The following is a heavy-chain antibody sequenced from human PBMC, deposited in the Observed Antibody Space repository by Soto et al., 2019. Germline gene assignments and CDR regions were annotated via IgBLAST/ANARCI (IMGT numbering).Heavy chain of an antibody. CDR3: AREDSIIIPAVSDF. D-gene: IGHD3-22*01. CDR2: ISKSDYT. J-gene: IGHJ4*02. Sequence: GGSLRLSCTVSGFAFNNYGINWVRQAPGQGLEWVSSISKSDYTYYSDSVKGRFTISRDNAKNSVSLQMNTLRVEDTAVYYCAREDSIIIPAVSDFWGQGTLVTVSS. CDR1: GFAFNNYG. V-gene: IGHV3-21*01.